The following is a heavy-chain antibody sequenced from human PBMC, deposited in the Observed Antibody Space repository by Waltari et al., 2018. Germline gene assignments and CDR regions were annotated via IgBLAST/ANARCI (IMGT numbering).Heavy chain of an antibody. V-gene: IGHV1-8*01. J-gene: IGHJ6*02. CDR3: ARGLLAETPDYYGMDV. CDR2: MNPNSGNT. D-gene: IGHD3-3*02. CDR1: GYTFTSYD. Sequence: QVQLVQSGAEVKKPGASVKVSCKASGYTFTSYDINWVRQATGQGLEWMGWMNPNSGNTGYAQKFQGRVTMTRNTSISSAYMELSSLRSEDTAMYYCARGLLAETPDYYGMDVWGQGTTVTVSS.